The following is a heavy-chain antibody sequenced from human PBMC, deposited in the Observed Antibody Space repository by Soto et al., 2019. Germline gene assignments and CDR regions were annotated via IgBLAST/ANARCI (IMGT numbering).Heavy chain of an antibody. CDR2: IYWNDDQ. V-gene: IGHV2-5*01. D-gene: IGHD6-13*01. Sequence: PTLVNPTQTLSLTCTFSGFSLSTSEVGVGWIRQPPGKALEWLALIYWNDDQRYSPSLRSRLTITKDTSKNQVVLTLTNMDPVDTAIYYCAHRRESRSWPGFDYWGQGTLVTVSS. CDR1: GFSLSTSEVG. CDR3: AHRRESRSWPGFDY. J-gene: IGHJ4*02.